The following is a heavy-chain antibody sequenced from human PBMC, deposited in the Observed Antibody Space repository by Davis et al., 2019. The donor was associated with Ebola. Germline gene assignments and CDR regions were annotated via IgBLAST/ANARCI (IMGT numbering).Heavy chain of an antibody. V-gene: IGHV3-48*04. Sequence: GGSLRLSCAASGFSFSRYWMNWVRQAPGKGLEWVSYISSSGSTIYYADSVKGRFTISRDNAKNSLYLQMNSLRAEDTAVYYCARVAAARDFDYWGQGTLVTVSS. J-gene: IGHJ4*02. CDR2: ISSSGSTI. CDR3: ARVAAARDFDY. D-gene: IGHD6-13*01. CDR1: GFSFSRYW.